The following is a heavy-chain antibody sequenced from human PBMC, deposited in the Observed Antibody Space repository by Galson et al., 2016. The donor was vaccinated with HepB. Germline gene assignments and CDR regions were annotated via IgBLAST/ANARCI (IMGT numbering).Heavy chain of an antibody. V-gene: IGHV3-30*18. CDR2: ISYDGRYS. D-gene: IGHD3-10*01. CDR1: GFSFSTYA. J-gene: IGHJ3*01. CDR3: AKVPSMVRGF. Sequence: SLRLSCAASGFSFSTYAMHWVRQAPGKGLEWVALISYDGRYSSYADSVKGRFTISRDNSKKTLYLQMNGLRAEDTAVYYCAKVPSMVRGFWGQGTMVTVSS.